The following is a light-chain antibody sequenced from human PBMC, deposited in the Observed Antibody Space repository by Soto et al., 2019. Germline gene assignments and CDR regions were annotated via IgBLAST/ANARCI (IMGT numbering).Light chain of an antibody. CDR2: DAS. CDR1: QSVNSY. CDR3: QQRSNWPPVT. Sequence: EIVLTQSPATLSLSPGERATLSCRASQSVNSYLACYQQKPGQAPRLLIYDASNRATAIPARLSGSGSGTDFTLPISSLVPEDVAIYYCQQRSNWPPVTFGGGTKVEIK. V-gene: IGKV3-11*01. J-gene: IGKJ4*01.